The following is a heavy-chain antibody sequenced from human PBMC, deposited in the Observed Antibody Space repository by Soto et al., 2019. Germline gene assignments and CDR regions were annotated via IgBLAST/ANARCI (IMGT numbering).Heavy chain of an antibody. CDR1: GGSISSYY. CDR2: IYYSGST. V-gene: IGHV4-59*01. J-gene: IGHJ3*02. Sequence: RSLPCTVSGGSISSYYWSWIRQPPGKGLEWIGYIYYSGSTNYNPSLKSRVTISVDTSKNQFSLKLSSVTAADTAVYYCAREGPYSSSSSGGDAFDIWGQGTMVTVSS. CDR3: AREGPYSSSSSGGDAFDI. D-gene: IGHD6-6*01.